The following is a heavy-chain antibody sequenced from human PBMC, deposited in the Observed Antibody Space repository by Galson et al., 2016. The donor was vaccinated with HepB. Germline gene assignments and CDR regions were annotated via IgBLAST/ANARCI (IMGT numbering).Heavy chain of an antibody. CDR3: ARDRSSGSGSFGY. D-gene: IGHD3-10*01. CDR1: GGSISSGGYY. J-gene: IGHJ4*02. Sequence: TLSLTCTVSGGSISSGGYYWSWIRQHPGKGLEWIGYIYHSGSTYYNPSLKSRVTISVDTSKNQFSLKLSSVIAADTAVYFCARDRSSGSGSFGYWGQGTLVTVSS. V-gene: IGHV4-31*03. CDR2: IYHSGST.